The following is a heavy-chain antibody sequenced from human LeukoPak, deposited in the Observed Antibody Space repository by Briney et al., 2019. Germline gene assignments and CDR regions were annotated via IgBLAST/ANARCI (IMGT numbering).Heavy chain of an antibody. CDR2: INSDGSIT. Sequence: GGSMRLSCAASVFTFSSHWINWVRQAPGKGRVWVSRINSDGSITSYADSVKGRFTISRDNAKDTLYLQMNSLRAEDAAVYYCASPMWDTAIHDYWGQGTLVTVSS. CDR1: VFTFSSHW. CDR3: ASPMWDTAIHDY. D-gene: IGHD5-18*01. J-gene: IGHJ4*02. V-gene: IGHV3-74*01.